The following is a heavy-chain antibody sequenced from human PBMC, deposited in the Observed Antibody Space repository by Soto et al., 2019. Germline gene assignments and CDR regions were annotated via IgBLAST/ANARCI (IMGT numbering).Heavy chain of an antibody. V-gene: IGHV1-69*01. D-gene: IGHD3-22*01. CDR2: IIPIFGTA. Sequence: QVQLVQSGAEVKKPGSSVKVSCKASGGTFSSYAISWVRQAPGQGLEWMGGIIPIFGTANYAQKFQGRVTIPADESTSTAYRELSSLRSEDTAVYYCARAPTSNYYDSSGYHWWGQGTLVTVSS. CDR3: ARAPTSNYYDSSGYHW. CDR1: GGTFSSYA. J-gene: IGHJ4*02.